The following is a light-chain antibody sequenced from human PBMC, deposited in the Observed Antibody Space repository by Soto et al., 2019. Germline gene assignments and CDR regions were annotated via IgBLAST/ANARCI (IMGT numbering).Light chain of an antibody. CDR2: AAS. CDR3: QKYDRAPFT. Sequence: DIQMTQSPSSLSASVGDRVTITCRASQGISGYLAWYQQKPGSIPKLLIFAASTLQSGVPSRFSGSGSGTDFTLTISSLQPEDVATYFCQKYDRAPFTFGPGTKVDIK. J-gene: IGKJ3*01. V-gene: IGKV1-27*01. CDR1: QGISGY.